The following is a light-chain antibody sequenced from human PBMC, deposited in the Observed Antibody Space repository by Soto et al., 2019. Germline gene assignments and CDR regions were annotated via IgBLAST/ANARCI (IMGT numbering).Light chain of an antibody. V-gene: IGKV1-39*01. CDR3: QQCHATPLT. Sequence: DIQMTQSPSFLSASGGDRVTITCRASQAISNYLNWYQQKPGKAPNLLIFGAKTLQSGVPSRFSGSGYGTDFTLTITTLQPEDVGMYYCQQCHATPLTFGQGTRLEIK. CDR2: GAK. J-gene: IGKJ5*01. CDR1: QAISNY.